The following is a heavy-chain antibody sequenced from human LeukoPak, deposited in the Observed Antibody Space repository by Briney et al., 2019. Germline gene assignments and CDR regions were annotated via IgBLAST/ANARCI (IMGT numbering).Heavy chain of an antibody. J-gene: IGHJ5*02. CDR3: ARGHYYDSSGYYSS. CDR2: ISSSGSTI. V-gene: IGHV3-11*01. CDR1: EFTFSDYY. D-gene: IGHD3-22*01. Sequence: TGGSLRLSCAASEFTFSDYYMSWIRQAPGKGLEWVSYISSSGSTIYYADSVKGRFTISRDNAKNSLYLQMNSLRAEDTAVYYCARGHYYDSSGYYSSWGQGTLVTVSS.